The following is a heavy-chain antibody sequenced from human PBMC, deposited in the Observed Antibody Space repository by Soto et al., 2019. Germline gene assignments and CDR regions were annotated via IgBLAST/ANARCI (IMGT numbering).Heavy chain of an antibody. V-gene: IGHV3-23*01. CDR1: GFTFSSYA. Sequence: EVQLLESGGGLVQPGGSLRLSCAASGFTFSSYAMSWVRQAPGKGLEWVSAISGSGGSTYYADSVKGRFTISSGNSKIMLYLQMNSLGAEDPAVYYCARVQEYSSSWLSRHNWFDPWGQGTLVTVSS. CDR2: ISGSGGST. CDR3: ARVQEYSSSWLSRHNWFDP. D-gene: IGHD6-13*01. J-gene: IGHJ5*02.